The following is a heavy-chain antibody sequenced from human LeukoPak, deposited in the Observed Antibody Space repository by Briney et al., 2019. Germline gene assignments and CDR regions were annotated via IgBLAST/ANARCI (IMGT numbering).Heavy chain of an antibody. CDR2: IYPGDSDT. CDR1: GYSFTSYW. V-gene: IGHV5-51*01. CDR3: ARLLFQYYYDSSGFDAFDI. Sequence: GESLKISCKGSGYSFTSYWIGWVRQMPGKGLEWMGIIYPGDSDTRYSPSFQGQVTVSADKSISTAYLQWSSLKASDTAMYYCARLLFQYYYDSSGFDAFDIWGQGTMVTVSS. J-gene: IGHJ3*02. D-gene: IGHD3-22*01.